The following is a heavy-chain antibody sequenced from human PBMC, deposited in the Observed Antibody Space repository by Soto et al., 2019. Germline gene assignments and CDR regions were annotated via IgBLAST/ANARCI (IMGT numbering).Heavy chain of an antibody. CDR3: ARGRGSYRSGWYRFDP. V-gene: IGHV4-4*02. CDR2: IFQSGST. CDR1: GGTIRSPDW. D-gene: IGHD6-19*01. Sequence: PSETLSLTCGVSGGTIRSPDWWTWVRQPPGKGLEWIGEIFQSGSTNYTPSLESRVTISVDKSKNQFSLTLTSVTAADTAVYFCARGRGSYRSGWYRFDPWGQGILVTVSS. J-gene: IGHJ5*02.